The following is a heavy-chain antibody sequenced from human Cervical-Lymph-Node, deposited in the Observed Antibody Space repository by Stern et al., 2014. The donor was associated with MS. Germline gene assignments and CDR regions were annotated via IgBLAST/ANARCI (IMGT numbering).Heavy chain of an antibody. CDR1: GYSFTSYA. J-gene: IGHJ4*02. Sequence: DQLVESGAEVKKPGASVKVSCKASGYSFTSYAMHCVRQAPGPRLEWMGWIHAGNGNTKYSQKFQGRVTITRDTSASTAYMELSSLRSEDTAVYYCARGFYDILTGYSPYFDYWGQGTLVTVSS. CDR2: IHAGNGNT. D-gene: IGHD3-9*01. V-gene: IGHV1-3*01. CDR3: ARGFYDILTGYSPYFDY.